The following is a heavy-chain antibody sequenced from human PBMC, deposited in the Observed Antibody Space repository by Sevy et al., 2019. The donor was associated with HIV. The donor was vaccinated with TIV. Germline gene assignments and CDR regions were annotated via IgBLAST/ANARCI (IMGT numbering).Heavy chain of an antibody. CDR2: IKKDGSEK. D-gene: IGHD2-2*01. CDR1: GFTFSNYW. J-gene: IGHJ6*02. Sequence: GGSLRLSCAASGFTFSNYWMSWVRQAPGKGPEWVANIKKDGSEKYYVDSVKGRFTISRDNAKNSLFLQMNSLRAEDTALYYCARDCSSTSCLWGLDVWGQGTTVTVS. V-gene: IGHV3-7*03. CDR3: ARDCSSTSCLWGLDV.